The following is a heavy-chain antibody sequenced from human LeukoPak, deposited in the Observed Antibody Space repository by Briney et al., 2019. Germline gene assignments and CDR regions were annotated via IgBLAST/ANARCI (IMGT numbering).Heavy chain of an antibody. CDR2: IYTSGST. D-gene: IGHD6-6*01. V-gene: IGHV4-61*02. CDR1: GGSISSGSYY. Sequence: SGTLSLTCTVSGGSISSGSYYWSWIRQPAGRGLEWIGRIYTSGSTNYNPSLKSRVTLSVDTSKNQFCLQLSSVTAADTAVYYCAREIAARPAYWGQGTLVTVPS. CDR3: AREIAARPAY. J-gene: IGHJ1*01.